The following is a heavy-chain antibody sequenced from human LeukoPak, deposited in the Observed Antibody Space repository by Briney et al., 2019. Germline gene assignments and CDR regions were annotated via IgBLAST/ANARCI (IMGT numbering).Heavy chain of an antibody. J-gene: IGHJ3*02. CDR2: TTGSGGST. CDR1: GGPISTYY. Sequence: ETLSLTCTVSGGPISTYYWSWIRQPPGKGLEWVSGTTGSGGSTNYADSVKGRFTISRDNSKNTLYLEMNSLRGEDTAVYYCANDEVFNRLGSYLRTDAFDIWGQGTMVTVSS. CDR3: ANDEVFNRLGSYLRTDAFDI. V-gene: IGHV3-23*01. D-gene: IGHD3-10*01.